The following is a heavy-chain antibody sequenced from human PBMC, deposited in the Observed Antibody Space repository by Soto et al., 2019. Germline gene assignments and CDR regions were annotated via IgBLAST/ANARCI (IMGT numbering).Heavy chain of an antibody. D-gene: IGHD6-13*01. V-gene: IGHV3-30-3*01. CDR1: GFTFSSYA. J-gene: IGHJ6*04. CDR2: ISYDGSNK. CDR3: ARDLCPNFAGSSWYHCYYYYGMDV. Sequence: QVQLVESGGGVVQPGRSLRLSCAASGFTFSSYAMHWVRQAPGKGLEWVAVISYDGSNKYYADSVKGRFTISRDNSKNTLYLQMNSLRAEDTAVYYCARDLCPNFAGSSWYHCYYYYGMDVWGKGTTVTVSS.